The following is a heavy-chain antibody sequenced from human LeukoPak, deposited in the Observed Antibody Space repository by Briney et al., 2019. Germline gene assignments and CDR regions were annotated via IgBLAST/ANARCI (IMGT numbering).Heavy chain of an antibody. CDR2: IFHSGSV. J-gene: IGHJ4*02. CDR1: GYSIISDYF. D-gene: IGHD3-22*01. CDR3: ALRGYYYDSSGYSQYYFDY. V-gene: IGHV4-38-2*02. Sequence: PSETLSLTCIVSGYSIISDYFWGWVRQPPGKGPEWIGSIFHSGSVFYNPSLKSRVTISVDTSKNQFSLKLSSVTAADTAVYYCALRGYYYDSSGYSQYYFDYWGQGTLVTVSS.